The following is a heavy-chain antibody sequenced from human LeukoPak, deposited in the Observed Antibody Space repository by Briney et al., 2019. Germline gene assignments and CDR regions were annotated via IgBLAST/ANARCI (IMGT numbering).Heavy chain of an antibody. J-gene: IGHJ5*02. Sequence: ASVKVSCKASGYTFTSYGISWVRQAPGQGLEWMGGIIPIFGTANYAQKFQGRVTITADESTSTAYMELSSLRSEDTAVYYCARDGSGSYYKGNWFDPWGQGTLVTVSS. CDR2: IIPIFGTA. CDR3: ARDGSGSYYKGNWFDP. CDR1: GYTFTSYG. D-gene: IGHD3-10*01. V-gene: IGHV1-69*13.